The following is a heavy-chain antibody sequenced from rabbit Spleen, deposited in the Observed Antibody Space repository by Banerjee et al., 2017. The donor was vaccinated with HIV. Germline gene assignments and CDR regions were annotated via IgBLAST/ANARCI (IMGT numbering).Heavy chain of an antibody. CDR1: GFDFNNNA. CDR3: ARTPYTTYGPFNL. J-gene: IGHJ4*01. V-gene: IGHV1S40*01. CDR2: IAAGSRGST. Sequence: QSLEESGGDLVKPGASLTLTCTASGFDFNNNAMCWVRQAPGKGLEWIACIAAGSRGSTWYANWAKGRFTISKTSSTTVTLQMTSLTAADTATHFCARTPYTTYGPFNLWGPGTLVTVS. D-gene: IGHD6-1*01.